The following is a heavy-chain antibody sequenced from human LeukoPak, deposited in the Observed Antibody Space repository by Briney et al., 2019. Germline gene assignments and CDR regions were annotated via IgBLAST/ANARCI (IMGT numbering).Heavy chain of an antibody. D-gene: IGHD3-22*01. J-gene: IGHJ5*02. Sequence: GGSLRLSCAASGFTVGSSRRMSWVRPAPGKGLEWISTIYSADNTVYADSVKGRFTISRDNSRNTLDLQMNSLRVEDTAVYYCVRERFSNDYEAWGQGILVTVSS. CDR2: IYSADNT. CDR1: GFTVGSSR. V-gene: IGHV3-53*01. CDR3: VRERFSNDYEA.